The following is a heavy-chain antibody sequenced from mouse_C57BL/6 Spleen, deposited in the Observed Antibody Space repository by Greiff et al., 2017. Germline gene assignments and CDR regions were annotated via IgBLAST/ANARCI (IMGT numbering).Heavy chain of an antibody. D-gene: IGHD1-1*01. CDR1: GFTFSDYG. V-gene: IGHV5-15*01. J-gene: IGHJ4*01. CDR2: ISNLAYSI. CDR3: ARHNYGSSGAMDY. Sequence: EVKLMESGGGLVQPGGSLKLSCAASGFTFSDYGMAWVRQAPRKGPEWVAFISNLAYSIYYADTVTGRFTISRENAKNTLYLEMSSLRSEDTAMYYCARHNYGSSGAMDYWGQGTSVTVSS.